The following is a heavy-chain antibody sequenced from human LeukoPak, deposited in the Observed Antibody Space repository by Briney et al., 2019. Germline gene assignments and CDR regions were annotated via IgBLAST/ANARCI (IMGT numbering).Heavy chain of an antibody. Sequence: PGGSLRLSCAASGLTFRSYGMHWVRQAPGKGLEWVAVISYDGSNKHYADSVKGRFTISRDNSKNTLYLQMNSLRAEDTAVYYCVRERVAGTVGYFDPWGQGTLVTVSS. CDR1: GLTFRSYG. V-gene: IGHV3-30*03. CDR2: ISYDGSNK. D-gene: IGHD6-19*01. CDR3: VRERVAGTVGYFDP. J-gene: IGHJ5*02.